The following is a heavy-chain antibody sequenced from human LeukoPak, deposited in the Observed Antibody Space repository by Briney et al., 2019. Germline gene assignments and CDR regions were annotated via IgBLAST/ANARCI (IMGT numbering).Heavy chain of an antibody. D-gene: IGHD3-10*01. CDR3: ARRGMDGSGSYYTFDY. Sequence: ASVKVSCTSSVYTFTGYYMHWVRQAPGQGLEWMGWINPNSGGTNYAQKFQGRVTMTRDTSISTAYMELSRLRSDDTAVYYCARRGMDGSGSYYTFDYWGQGTLVTVSS. J-gene: IGHJ4*02. V-gene: IGHV1-2*02. CDR2: INPNSGGT. CDR1: VYTFTGYY.